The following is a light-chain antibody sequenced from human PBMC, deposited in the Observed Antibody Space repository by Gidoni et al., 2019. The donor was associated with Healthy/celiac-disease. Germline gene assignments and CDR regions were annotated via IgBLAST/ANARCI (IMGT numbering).Light chain of an antibody. CDR2: AAS. V-gene: IGKV1-9*01. Sequence: DIQLTQSPSFLSASVGDRVTITCRASQGISSYLAWYQQKPGKAPKLLIYAASTLQSGVPSRFSGSGSGTEFTLTISSLQPEDFATYYCQQPFGYTFXXXTKLEIK. J-gene: IGKJ2*01. CDR1: QGISSY. CDR3: QQPFGYT.